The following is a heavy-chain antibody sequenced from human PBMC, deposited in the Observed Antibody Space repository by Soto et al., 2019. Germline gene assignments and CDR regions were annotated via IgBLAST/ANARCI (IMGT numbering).Heavy chain of an antibody. CDR2: IYYSGST. CDR3: ATGRGYNYGRSAFEI. D-gene: IGHD5-18*01. J-gene: IGHJ3*02. V-gene: IGHV4-39*01. CDR1: GGSISSNSHY. Sequence: SETLSLTCTVSGGSISSNSHYWGWIRQPPGKGLEWIGSIYYSGSTYYNPSLKSRVTISVDTSKNQFSLKLSSVTAADTAVYYCATGRGYNYGRSAFEIWGQGTMVSVSS.